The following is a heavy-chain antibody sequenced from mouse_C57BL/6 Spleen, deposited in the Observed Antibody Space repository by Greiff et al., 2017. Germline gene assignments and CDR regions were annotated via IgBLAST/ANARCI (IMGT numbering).Heavy chain of an antibody. V-gene: IGHV2-2*01. CDR2: IWSGGGT. CDR1: GFPLTSSG. J-gene: IGHJ2*01. Sequence: VKLMEPGPGLVQPSPSLSITCTVSGFPLTSSGVHWVRQSPGKGLEWLGVIWSGGGTDYNAAFISRLSISKDNSTSQVYFKMNSLQADDTAIYYCARRKLGLDYWGQGTTLTVSS. CDR3: ARRKLGLDY. D-gene: IGHD4-1*01.